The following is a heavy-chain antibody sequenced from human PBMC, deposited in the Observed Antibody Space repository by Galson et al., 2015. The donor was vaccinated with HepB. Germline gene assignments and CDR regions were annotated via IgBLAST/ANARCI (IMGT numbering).Heavy chain of an antibody. Sequence: SVKVSCKASGYTFTSYGISWVRQAPGQGLEWMGWISAYNGNTNYAQKLQGRVTMTTDTSTSTAYMELRSLRSDDTAVYYCARDQWAGDIVVVGAVRGYFDLWGRGTLVTVSS. D-gene: IGHD2-15*01. J-gene: IGHJ2*01. CDR2: ISAYNGNT. V-gene: IGHV1-18*01. CDR3: ARDQWAGDIVVVGAVRGYFDL. CDR1: GYTFTSYG.